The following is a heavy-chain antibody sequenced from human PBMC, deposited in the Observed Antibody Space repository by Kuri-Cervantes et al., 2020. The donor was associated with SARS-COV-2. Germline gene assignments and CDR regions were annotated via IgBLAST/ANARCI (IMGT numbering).Heavy chain of an antibody. Sequence: GGSLRLSCAASGSIFSSYWMSWVRQAPGKGLEWVSVIYSGGSTSYADSVKGRFTISRDNSRNTLYLQMNSLRAEDTAVYYCARGHDRRVYFSTPAPYYFDFWGQGILVTVSS. CDR3: ARGHDRRVYFSTPAPYYFDF. J-gene: IGHJ4*02. CDR2: IYSGGST. V-gene: IGHV3-53*01. D-gene: IGHD3-22*01. CDR1: GSIFSSYW.